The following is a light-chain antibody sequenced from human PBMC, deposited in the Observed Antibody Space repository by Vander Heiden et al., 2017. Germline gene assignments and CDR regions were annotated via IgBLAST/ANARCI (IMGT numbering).Light chain of an antibody. J-gene: IGKJ4*01. CDR3: QQYKSYSLT. Sequence: DIQMTQSPSNLPASVGDRVTSTCRASQSISSGLARYQQKPGKAPKLLIYKASSLESGVPSRFSGSGSGTEFTLTISSLQPDDFATYYCQQYKSYSLTFGGGTKVEIK. V-gene: IGKV1-5*03. CDR1: QSISSG. CDR2: KAS.